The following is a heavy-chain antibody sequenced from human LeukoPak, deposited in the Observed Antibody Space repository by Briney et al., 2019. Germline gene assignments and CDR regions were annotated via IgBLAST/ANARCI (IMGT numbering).Heavy chain of an antibody. V-gene: IGHV3-73*01. Sequence: GGSLRLSCAASGFTFSGSAMHWVRQASGKGLEWVGRIRSKANSYATAYAASVKARFTISRDDSKNTAYLQMNSLKTEDTAVYYCTTSMVVVAATIERYWGQGTLVTVSS. CDR2: IRSKANSYAT. CDR3: TTSMVVVAATIERY. CDR1: GFTFSGSA. J-gene: IGHJ4*02. D-gene: IGHD2-15*01.